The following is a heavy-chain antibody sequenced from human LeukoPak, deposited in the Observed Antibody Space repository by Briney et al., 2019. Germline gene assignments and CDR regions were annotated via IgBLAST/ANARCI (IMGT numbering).Heavy chain of an antibody. V-gene: IGHV5-51*01. CDR3: ARGGFGELFLYYFDY. D-gene: IGHD3-10*01. CDR2: IYPGDSDT. Sequence: GESLKISCKDSGYSFTSYWIGWVRQMPGKGLEWMGIIYPGDSDTRYSPSFQGQVTISADKSISTAYLQWSSLKASDTAMYYCARGGFGELFLYYFDYWGQGTLVTVSS. CDR1: GYSFTSYW. J-gene: IGHJ4*02.